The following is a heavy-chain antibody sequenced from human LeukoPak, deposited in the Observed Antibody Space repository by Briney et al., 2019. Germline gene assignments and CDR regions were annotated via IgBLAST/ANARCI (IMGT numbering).Heavy chain of an antibody. J-gene: IGHJ6*03. Sequence: SVKVSCKASGGTFSSYAISWVRQAPGQGLEWMGRIIPIFGTANYAQKFQGRVTITTDESTSTAYMELSSLRSEDTAVYYCATLEVDTAMVPTPRYYYYYYMDVWGKGTTVTVSS. D-gene: IGHD5-18*01. CDR2: IIPIFGTA. CDR3: ATLEVDTAMVPTPRYYYYYYMDV. V-gene: IGHV1-69*05. CDR1: GGTFSSYA.